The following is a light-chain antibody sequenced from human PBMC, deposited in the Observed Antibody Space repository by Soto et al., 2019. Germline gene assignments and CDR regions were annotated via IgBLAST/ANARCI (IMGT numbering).Light chain of an antibody. Sequence: EIVLTQSPGTLSLSPGERATLSCRARQSVSSSYLAWYQQKPGQAPRLLIYVASSRATGVPDRFSGSGSGTDFTLTISRLEPEDFAVYYCQQYGSSPRSFGGGTKVEIK. CDR3: QQYGSSPRS. J-gene: IGKJ4*01. CDR1: QSVSSSY. V-gene: IGKV3-20*01. CDR2: VAS.